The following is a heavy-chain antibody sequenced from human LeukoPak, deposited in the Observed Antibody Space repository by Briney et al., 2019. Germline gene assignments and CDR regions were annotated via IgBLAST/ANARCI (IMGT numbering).Heavy chain of an antibody. Sequence: PGGSLRLSCAASGFTFSSYNMNWVRQAPGKGLEWVSSISSSSSYIYYADSVKGRSTISRDNAKNSLYLQMNSLRAEDTAVYYCARGGSSGRLNWFDPWGQGTLVTVSS. J-gene: IGHJ5*02. D-gene: IGHD6-19*01. CDR1: GFTFSSYN. V-gene: IGHV3-21*01. CDR3: ARGGSSGRLNWFDP. CDR2: ISSSSSYI.